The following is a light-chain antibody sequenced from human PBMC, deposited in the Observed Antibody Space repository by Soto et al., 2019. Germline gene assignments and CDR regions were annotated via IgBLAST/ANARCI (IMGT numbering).Light chain of an antibody. CDR1: PRVRSDY. CDR2: GAY. J-gene: IGKJ4*01. CDR3: QQYGSTPPVT. Sequence: EIVLTQSPGTLSLSPGERATLSCRASPRVRSDYLSWYQQKPGQPPRLLIYGAYYRATGIPDSFSVGGSGTDFTLTISRLEAEDFVVYYCQQYGSTPPVTFGGGTKVEIK. V-gene: IGKV3-20*01.